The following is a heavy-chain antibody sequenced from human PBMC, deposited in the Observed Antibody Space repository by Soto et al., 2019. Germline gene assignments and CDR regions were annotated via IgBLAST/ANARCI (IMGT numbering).Heavy chain of an antibody. CDR1: GYTFSSYG. D-gene: IGHD1-26*01. J-gene: IGHJ4*02. Sequence: GASVKVSCKASGYTFSSYGINWVRQAPGQGLEWLGWVSPYDGYTNYAQILQGRVSMTTDTSTKTDYMELRSLRSDDTAVYYCARDGGYSGSYWGQGTLVTVSS. V-gene: IGHV1-18*01. CDR2: VSPYDGYT. CDR3: ARDGGYSGSY.